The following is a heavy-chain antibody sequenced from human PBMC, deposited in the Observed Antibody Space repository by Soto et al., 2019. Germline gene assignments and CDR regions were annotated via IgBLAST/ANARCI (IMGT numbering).Heavy chain of an antibody. CDR2: ISSSSSYI. V-gene: IGHV3-21*01. CDR3: ASDPVAGYINDAFDI. CDR1: GFTFSSYS. D-gene: IGHD6-19*01. Sequence: GGSLRLSCAASGFTFSSYSMNWVRQAPGKGLEWVSSISSSSSYIYYADSVKGRFTISRDNAKNSLYLQMNSLRAEDTAVYYCASDPVAGYINDAFDIWGQGTMVTVSS. J-gene: IGHJ3*02.